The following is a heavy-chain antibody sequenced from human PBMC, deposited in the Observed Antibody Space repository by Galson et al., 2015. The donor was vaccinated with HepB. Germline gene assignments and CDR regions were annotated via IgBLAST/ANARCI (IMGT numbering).Heavy chain of an antibody. J-gene: IGHJ4*02. CDR3: AKDLRLPGSWSYYPIDY. V-gene: IGHV3-21*01. CDR1: GFTFSSYS. Sequence: SLRLSCAASGFTFSSYSMNWVRQAPGKGLEWVSSISSSSSYIYYADSVKGRFTISRDNAKNSLYLQMNSLRAEDTAVYYCAKDLRLPGSWSYYPIDYWGQGTLVTVSS. D-gene: IGHD3-10*01. CDR2: ISSSSSYI.